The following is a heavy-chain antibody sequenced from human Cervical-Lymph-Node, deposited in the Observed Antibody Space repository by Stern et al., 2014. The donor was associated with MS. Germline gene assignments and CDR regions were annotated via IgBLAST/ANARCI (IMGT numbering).Heavy chain of an antibody. V-gene: IGHV5-51*01. CDR1: GYSFTNYW. CDR2: IYPGDSDT. CDR3: ARHESYQPLFY. D-gene: IGHD2-2*01. J-gene: IGHJ4*02. Sequence: EVQLVESGAEVKKPGESLKISCKGSGYSFTNYWIGWVRQMPGKGLEWMGIIYPGDSDTRYSPAFQGPVTIPADKAITIDNLQWSSLKASDTAMYYCARHESYQPLFYWGQGTLVTVSS.